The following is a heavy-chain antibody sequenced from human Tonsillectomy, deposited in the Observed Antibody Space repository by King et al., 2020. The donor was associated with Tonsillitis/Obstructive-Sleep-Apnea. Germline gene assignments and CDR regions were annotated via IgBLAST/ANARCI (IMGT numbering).Heavy chain of an antibody. CDR2: INTNTRNP. J-gene: IGHJ6*03. D-gene: IGHD4-17*01. CDR3: ARDINGDYISHLYYYMDV. Sequence: QLVQSASELKQPGASVKVSCKASGYTFTSYAVSWVRQAPGQGLEWMGWINTNTRNPTYAQGFTGRFVFSLDTSVSTAYLQISSLKTEDTAIYYCARDINGDYISHLYYYMDVWGKGTTVTVSS. CDR1: GYTFTSYA. V-gene: IGHV7-4-1*02.